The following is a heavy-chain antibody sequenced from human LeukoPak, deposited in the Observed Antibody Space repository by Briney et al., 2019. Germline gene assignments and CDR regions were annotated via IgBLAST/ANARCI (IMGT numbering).Heavy chain of an antibody. Sequence: GGSLRLSCAASGFTFSSYAMHWVRQAPGKGLEGVAVISYDGSNKYYADSVKGRFTISRDNSKNTLYLQMNSLRAEDTAVYYCARYSGSDRALGYWGQGTLVTVSS. CDR3: ARYSGSDRALGY. CDR1: GFTFSSYA. V-gene: IGHV3-30-3*01. CDR2: ISYDGSNK. J-gene: IGHJ4*02. D-gene: IGHD1-26*01.